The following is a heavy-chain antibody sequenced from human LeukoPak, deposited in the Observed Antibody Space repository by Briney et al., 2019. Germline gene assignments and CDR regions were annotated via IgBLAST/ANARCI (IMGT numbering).Heavy chain of an antibody. V-gene: IGHV3-33*06. CDR3: AKDAQRGFDYSNSLQY. Sequence: GGSLRLSCAASGFTFSHYAMHWVRQAPGKGLEWVAVIWSDGTNQYYADSVKGRFTIYRDDFQKRVFLQMNSLRVEDTALYYCAKDAQRGFDYSNSLQYWGQGALVTASS. CDR1: GFTFSHYA. J-gene: IGHJ4*02. CDR2: IWSDGTNQ. D-gene: IGHD4-11*01.